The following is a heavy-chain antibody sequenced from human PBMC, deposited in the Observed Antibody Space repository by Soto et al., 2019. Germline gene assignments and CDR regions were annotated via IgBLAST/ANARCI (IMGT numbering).Heavy chain of an antibody. J-gene: IGHJ5*02. CDR2: IYYSGST. D-gene: IGHD3-10*01. CDR1: GGSISSYY. V-gene: IGHV4-59*01. Sequence: SETLSLTCTVSGGSISSYYWSWIRQPPGRGLEWIGYIYYSGSTNYNPSLKSRVTISVDTSKNQFSLKLSSVTAADTAMYYCARGQVLWFGVMEFDPWGQGTLVTVSS. CDR3: ARGQVLWFGVMEFDP.